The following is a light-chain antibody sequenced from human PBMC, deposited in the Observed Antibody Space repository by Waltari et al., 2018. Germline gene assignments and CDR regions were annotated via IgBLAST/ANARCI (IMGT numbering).Light chain of an antibody. Sequence: DIVMTQSPDSLPVSLGERATITCKSSQSVFYNSNNKHYLAWYQQKVGQPPKLLIYWASSRESGVLDRFSGSVSGTDFTLTISSLQTEDVAVYYCQQYYTAPYTFGQGTKLEIK. V-gene: IGKV4-1*01. CDR3: QQYYTAPYT. J-gene: IGKJ2*01. CDR2: WAS. CDR1: QSVFYNSNNKHY.